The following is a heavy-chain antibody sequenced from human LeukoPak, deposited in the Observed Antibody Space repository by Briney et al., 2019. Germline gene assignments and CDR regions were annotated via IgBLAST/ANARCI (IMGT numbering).Heavy chain of an antibody. J-gene: IGHJ4*02. CDR1: GFTFSSYA. V-gene: IGHV3-30*04. CDR3: AGDKRSKYFEH. CDR2: ISYDGSNK. Sequence: PGRSLRLSCAASGFTFSSYAMHWVRQAPGKGLEWVAVISYDGSNKYYADSVKGRFTISRDNSKNTLYLQMNSLTDGDTAVYYCAGDKRSKYFEHWGQGTLVIVSS. D-gene: IGHD3-10*01.